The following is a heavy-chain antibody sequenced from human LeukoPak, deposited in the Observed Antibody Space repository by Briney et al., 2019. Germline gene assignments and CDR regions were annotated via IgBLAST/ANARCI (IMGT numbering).Heavy chain of an antibody. CDR3: ARDFRFLEDY. D-gene: IGHD3-3*01. V-gene: IGHV3-21*06. Sequence: MPGGSLRLSCAASGLTFSSYSMNWVRQAPGKGLEGVSSISSSSSYIYYADSVKGRFTISRDNAKNSLYLQMNRLRAEDMAVYYCARDFRFLEDYWSQGTLVTVSS. J-gene: IGHJ4*02. CDR2: ISSSSSYI. CDR1: GLTFSSYS.